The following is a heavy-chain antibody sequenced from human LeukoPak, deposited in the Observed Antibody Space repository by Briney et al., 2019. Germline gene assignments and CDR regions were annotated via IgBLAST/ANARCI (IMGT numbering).Heavy chain of an antibody. J-gene: IGHJ4*02. V-gene: IGHV3-23*01. CDR1: GFTFSTFA. Sequence: GGSLRLSCAASGFTFSTFAMNWVRQAPGKGLEWVSAISGSGDSTYFGDSVKGRFTISRDNSNNILYLHMNSLRAEDTALYYCAPELDTIGLHYWGQGTLVTVSS. D-gene: IGHD1-26*01. CDR2: ISGSGDST. CDR3: APELDTIGLHY.